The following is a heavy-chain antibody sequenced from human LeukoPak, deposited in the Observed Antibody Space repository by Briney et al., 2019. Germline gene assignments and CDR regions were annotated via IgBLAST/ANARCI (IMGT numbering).Heavy chain of an antibody. CDR1: GFSFSGYW. Sequence: PGGSLRLSCAASGFSFSGYWMSWVRQAPGKGLEWVANIKHDGSEKYYVDSVKGRFTISRDNTKNSLYLQMNSLRAEDTAVYYCARGRFRYFDHWGQGTLVTVSS. V-gene: IGHV3-7*04. J-gene: IGHJ4*02. D-gene: IGHD3-3*01. CDR3: ARGRFRYFDH. CDR2: IKHDGSEK.